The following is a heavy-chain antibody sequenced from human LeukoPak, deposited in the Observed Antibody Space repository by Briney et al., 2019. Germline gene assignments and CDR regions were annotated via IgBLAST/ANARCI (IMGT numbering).Heavy chain of an antibody. CDR3: ATAHLWFGELNGSGTYFDY. J-gene: IGHJ4*02. CDR1: GFTFSSYG. D-gene: IGHD3-10*01. V-gene: IGHV3-30*02. CDR2: IRYDGSNK. Sequence: GGSLRLSCAASGFTFSSYGMHRVRQAPGKGLEWVAFIRYDGSNKYYADSVKGRFTISRDNSKNTLYLQMNSLRAEDTAVYYCATAHLWFGELNGSGTYFDYWGQGTLVTVSS.